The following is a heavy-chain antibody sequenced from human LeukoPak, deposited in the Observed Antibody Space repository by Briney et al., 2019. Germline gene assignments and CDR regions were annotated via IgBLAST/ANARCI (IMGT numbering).Heavy chain of an antibody. J-gene: IGHJ4*02. CDR2: VNDDGGST. CDR1: GFTFSIYG. CDR3: AGSIAVARSFDY. Sequence: GGSLRLSCAASGFTFSIYGVSWVRQAPGKGLEWVSTVNDDGGSTCYADSVKGRFTISRDNSNNILYLHMDSLRAEDTAVYYCAGSIAVARSFDYWGQGTLVTVSS. V-gene: IGHV3-23*01. D-gene: IGHD6-19*01.